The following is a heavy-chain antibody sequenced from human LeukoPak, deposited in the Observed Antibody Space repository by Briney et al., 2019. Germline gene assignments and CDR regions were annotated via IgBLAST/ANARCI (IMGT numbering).Heavy chain of an antibody. CDR3: ARGIAAAGDYYFDY. D-gene: IGHD6-13*01. CDR1: GFTFSSYW. CDR2: IKQDGSEK. J-gene: IGHJ4*02. Sequence: GGSLRLSCAASGFTFSSYWMSWVRQAPGKGLEWVANIKQDGSEKYYVDSVKGRFTISRDNAKNSLYLQMNSLRAEDTAVYYCARGIAAAGDYYFDYWGQGTLVTVSP. V-gene: IGHV3-7*01.